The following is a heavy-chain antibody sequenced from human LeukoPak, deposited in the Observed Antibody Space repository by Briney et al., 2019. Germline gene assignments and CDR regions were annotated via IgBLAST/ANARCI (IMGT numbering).Heavy chain of an antibody. CDR2: FDPEDGET. CDR3: ATEAYLAVAGTWLDY. Sequence: PSASVKVSCKVSGYTLTELSMHWVRQAPGKGPEWMGGFDPEDGETIYAQKFQGRVTMTEDTSTDTAYMELSSLRSEDTAVYYCATEAYLAVAGTWLDYWGQGTLVTVSS. V-gene: IGHV1-24*01. D-gene: IGHD6-19*01. J-gene: IGHJ4*02. CDR1: GYTLTELS.